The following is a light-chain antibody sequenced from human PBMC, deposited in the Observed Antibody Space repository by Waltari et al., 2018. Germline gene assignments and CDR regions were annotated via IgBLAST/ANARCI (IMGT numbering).Light chain of an antibody. CDR2: QDT. CDR1: KLGDKY. Sequence: SYELTQPPSVSVSPGQTASITCSGDKLGDKYACWYQRKPGQSPVVVLYQDTKRPSGIPARFSGSNSGNTATLTIRVTQAMDEADYYCQAWDSSTYHVVFGGGTKLTVL. J-gene: IGLJ2*01. V-gene: IGLV3-1*01. CDR3: QAWDSSTYHVV.